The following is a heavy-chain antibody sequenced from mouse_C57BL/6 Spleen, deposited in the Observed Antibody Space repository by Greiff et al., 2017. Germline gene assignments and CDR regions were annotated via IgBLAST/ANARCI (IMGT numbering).Heavy chain of an antibody. D-gene: IGHD4-1*01. CDR3: ARGELGDWYFDV. CDR1: GYTFTSYW. Sequence: QVQLQQPGAELVKPGASVKLSCKASGYTFTSYWMHWVKQRPGQGLEWIGMIHPNSGSTNYNEKFKSKATLTVDKSSSTAYMQLSSLTSEDSAVDYCARGELGDWYFDVWGTGTTVTVSS. V-gene: IGHV1-64*01. J-gene: IGHJ1*03. CDR2: IHPNSGST.